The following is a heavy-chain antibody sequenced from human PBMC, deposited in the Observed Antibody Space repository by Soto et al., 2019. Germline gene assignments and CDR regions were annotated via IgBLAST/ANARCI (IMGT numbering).Heavy chain of an antibody. J-gene: IGHJ4*02. CDR3: AHSGPPIYYDSSGYYGIEYYFDY. V-gene: IGHV2-70*12. CDR1: GFSLSTSGMC. D-gene: IGHD3-22*01. Sequence: SGPTLVNPTQTLTLTCTFSGFSLSTSGMCVSWIRQPPGKALEWLALIDWDDDKYYSTSLKTRLTISKDTSKNQVVLTMTNMDPVDTATYYCAHSGPPIYYDSSGYYGIEYYFDYWGQGTLVTVSS. CDR2: IDWDDDK.